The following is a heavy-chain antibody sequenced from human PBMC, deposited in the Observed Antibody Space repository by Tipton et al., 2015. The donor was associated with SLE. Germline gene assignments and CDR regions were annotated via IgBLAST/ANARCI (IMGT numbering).Heavy chain of an antibody. CDR1: GGSFSGYY. D-gene: IGHD2-2*01. Sequence: TLSLTSAVYGGSFSGYYWSWIRQPPGKGLAWIGEINHSGSTKYNPSLKSRVTTSVATSKNQFSLKLSSVTAADTAVYYCARGIWIVVVPAAQDYYYMDVWGKGTTVTVSS. V-gene: IGHV4-34*01. J-gene: IGHJ6*03. CDR2: INHSGST. CDR3: ARGIWIVVVPAAQDYYYMDV.